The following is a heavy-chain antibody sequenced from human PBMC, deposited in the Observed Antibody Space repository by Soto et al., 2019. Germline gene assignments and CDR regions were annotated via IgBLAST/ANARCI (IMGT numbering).Heavy chain of an antibody. Sequence: ASVKVSCKASGYTFTSYAMHWVRQAPGQRLEWMGWINAGNGNTKYSQKFQGRFTISRDNSENTLYLQMNSLRADDTAVYYCARGWGSGWLEFFDSWGQGALVTVSS. J-gene: IGHJ4*02. V-gene: IGHV1-3*01. CDR1: GYTFTSYA. CDR3: ARGWGSGWLEFFDS. CDR2: INAGNGNT. D-gene: IGHD6-19*01.